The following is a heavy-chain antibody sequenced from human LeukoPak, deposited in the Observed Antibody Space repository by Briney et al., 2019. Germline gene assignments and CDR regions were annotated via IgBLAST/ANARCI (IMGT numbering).Heavy chain of an antibody. J-gene: IGHJ3*02. CDR3: ARVPAGVIGMKDAFDM. V-gene: IGHV3-30*02. CDR2: IRFDGNNK. Sequence: PGGSLRLSCAASGLTFSSYGMHWVRQAPGKGLEWVAFIRFDGNNKYYADSVKGRFTISRHNAKNSLYLQMNSLRAEDTAVYYCARVPAGVIGMKDAFDMWGQGTMVTVSP. CDR1: GLTFSSYG. D-gene: IGHD3-16*02.